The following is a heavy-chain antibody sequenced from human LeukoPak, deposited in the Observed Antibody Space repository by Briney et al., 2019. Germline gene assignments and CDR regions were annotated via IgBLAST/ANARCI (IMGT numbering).Heavy chain of an antibody. Sequence: SETLSLTCTVSGGSINSYYWNWIRQPPGKGLEWIGYIYYTGSTNYNPSLKSRVTISVDTSKNQFSLKLSSVTAADTAVYYCARDAPLGYCSSTSCYGGWFDPWGQGTLVTVSS. J-gene: IGHJ5*02. CDR1: GGSINSYY. CDR2: IYYTGST. V-gene: IGHV4-59*01. CDR3: ARDAPLGYCSSTSCYGGWFDP. D-gene: IGHD2-2*01.